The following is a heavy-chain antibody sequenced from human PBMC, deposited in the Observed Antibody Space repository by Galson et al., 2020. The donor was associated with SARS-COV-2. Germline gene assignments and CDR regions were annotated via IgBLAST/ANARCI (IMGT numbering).Heavy chain of an antibody. CDR1: GFSVSSNY. CDR3: AKDRVVITAIRYYYGMDG. D-gene: IGHD2-21*02. J-gene: IGHJ6*02. V-gene: IGHV3-53*01. Sequence: GGSLRLSCEASGFSVSSNYMSWVRQAPGKGLEWVSVIYSGGSTYYADSVKGRFTISSDNSKNTLYLEMNSLRAEDTALYYCAKDRVVITAIRYYYGMDGWGQGTTVTVSS. CDR2: IYSGGST.